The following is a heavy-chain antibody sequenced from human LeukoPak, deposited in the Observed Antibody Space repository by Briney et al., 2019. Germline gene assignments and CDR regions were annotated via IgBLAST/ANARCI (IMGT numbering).Heavy chain of an antibody. Sequence: SETLSLTCTVSGGSISSYYWSWIRQPPGKGLEWIGYIYDSVFTKYNPSLKSRVTISVDTSKNQFSLRLSSVTAADTAVYYRARHVPYYDSDFSAWGMDVWGQGTTVTVSS. CDR2: IYDSVFT. CDR1: GGSISSYY. J-gene: IGHJ6*02. CDR3: ARHVPYYDSDFSAWGMDV. V-gene: IGHV4-59*08. D-gene: IGHD3-16*01.